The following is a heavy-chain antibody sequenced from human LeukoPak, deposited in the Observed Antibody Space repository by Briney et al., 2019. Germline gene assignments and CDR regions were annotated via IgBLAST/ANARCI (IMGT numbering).Heavy chain of an antibody. D-gene: IGHD3-10*01. J-gene: IGHJ5*02. Sequence: ASVKVSCKASGYTFTSYVISWLRQAPGQGLEGMGFINAYNGNTNYAQKLHGRVTMTTHTSTSTAYMELRSLRSEDTAVYYYARDGRWFGEPYTAAFDPWGQGTLVTVSS. CDR2: INAYNGNT. CDR1: GYTFTSYV. CDR3: ARDGRWFGEPYTAAFDP. V-gene: IGHV1-18*01.